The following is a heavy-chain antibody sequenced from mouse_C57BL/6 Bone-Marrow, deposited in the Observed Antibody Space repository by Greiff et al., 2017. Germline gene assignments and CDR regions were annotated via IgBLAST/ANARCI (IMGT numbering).Heavy chain of an antibody. CDR1: GYTFTSYT. V-gene: IGHV1-4*01. CDR3: ARSPFYGYAPWFAY. Sequence: QVQLQQSGAELARPGASVKMSCKASGYTFTSYTTHWVKQRPGQGLEWIGYINPSSGYTKYNQKFKDKATLTADKSSSTAYMQLSSLTSEDSAVYYCARSPFYGYAPWFAYWGQGTLVTVSA. J-gene: IGHJ3*01. D-gene: IGHD2-9*01. CDR2: INPSSGYT.